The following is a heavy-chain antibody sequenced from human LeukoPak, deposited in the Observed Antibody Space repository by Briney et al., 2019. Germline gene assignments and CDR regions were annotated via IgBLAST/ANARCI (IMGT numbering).Heavy chain of an antibody. Sequence: PGGSLRLSCTASGLTFSSSWMHWVRQAPGEGLVWVSRSNSDGTSTTYADSVKGRFTISGDNAKNTLYLQMNSLRAEDTAVYYCARGVRDGYNSLGNWGRGTLVTVSS. CDR2: SNSDGTST. V-gene: IGHV3-74*01. CDR3: ARGVRDGYNSLGN. CDR1: GLTFSSSW. D-gene: IGHD5-24*01. J-gene: IGHJ4*02.